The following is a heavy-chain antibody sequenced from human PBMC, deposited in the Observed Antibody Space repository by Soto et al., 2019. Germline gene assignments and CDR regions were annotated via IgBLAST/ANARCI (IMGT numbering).Heavy chain of an antibody. CDR1: GYTFSTYG. V-gene: IGHV1-3*01. CDR3: ARDQYSSSSGGMDV. J-gene: IGHJ6*02. Sequence: ASVKVSCKASGYTFSTYGISWVRQAPGQGLEWMGWINAGNGNTKYSQKFQGRVTITRDTSASTAYMELSSLRSEDTAVYYCARDQYSSSSGGMDVWGQGTTVTVSS. D-gene: IGHD6-6*01. CDR2: INAGNGNT.